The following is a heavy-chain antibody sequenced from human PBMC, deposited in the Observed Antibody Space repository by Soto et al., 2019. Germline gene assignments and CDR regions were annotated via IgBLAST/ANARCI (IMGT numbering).Heavy chain of an antibody. V-gene: IGHV4-39*01. J-gene: IGHJ5*02. CDR3: ATSNWFDP. CDR1: GGSISSRGYY. CDR2: IYYSGST. Sequence: QLQLQESGPGLVKPSETLSLTCTVSGGSISSRGYYWGWIRQPPGKGLEWIGTIYYSGSTYYNPSLKSRVTISVDTSQHQFSLKLSSVTAADTAVYYCATSNWFDPWGQGTLVTVSS.